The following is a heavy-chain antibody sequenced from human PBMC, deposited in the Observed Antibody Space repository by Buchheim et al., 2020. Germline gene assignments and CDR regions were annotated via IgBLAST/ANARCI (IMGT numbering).Heavy chain of an antibody. CDR3: ARTPLETITIFGVVKRNNWFDP. J-gene: IGHJ5*02. CDR1: GGSISSGDYY. CDR2: IYYSGST. Sequence: QVQLQESGPGLVKPYQTLSLTCTVSGGSISSGDYYWSWIRQPPGKGLEWIGYIYYSGSTYYNPSLKSRVTISVATSKNQFSLKLSSVTAADTAVYYCARTPLETITIFGVVKRNNWFDPWGQGTL. V-gene: IGHV4-30-4*01. D-gene: IGHD3-3*01.